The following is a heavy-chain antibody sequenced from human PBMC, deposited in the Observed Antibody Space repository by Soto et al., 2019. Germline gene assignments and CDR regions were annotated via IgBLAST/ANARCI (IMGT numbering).Heavy chain of an antibody. CDR2: ISSSSSYI. J-gene: IGHJ4*02. Sequence: PGGSLRLSCAASGFTFSSYSMNWVRQAPGKGLEWVSSISSSSSYIYYADSVKGRFTISRDNAKNSLYLQMNSLRAEDTAVYYCARGGPTYYDFWSGPSIFDYCGKGTLVTVAS. CDR1: GFTFSSYS. D-gene: IGHD3-3*01. V-gene: IGHV3-21*01. CDR3: ARGGPTYYDFWSGPSIFDY.